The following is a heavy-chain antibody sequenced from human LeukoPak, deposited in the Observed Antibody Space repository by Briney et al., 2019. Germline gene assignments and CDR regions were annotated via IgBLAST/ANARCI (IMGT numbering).Heavy chain of an antibody. D-gene: IGHD2-21*02. CDR1: GFTFSSYD. CDR2: IGIGGDT. CDR3: ARGGIPVTGIDEVDY. Sequence: GGSLRLSCAASGFTFSSYDMHWVRQATGKGLEWVSAIGIGGDTYYPGSVRGRFTISRENAKNSLYLQMNSLRAGDTAVYYCARGGIPVTGIDEVDYWGQGTLVTVSS. J-gene: IGHJ4*02. V-gene: IGHV3-13*01.